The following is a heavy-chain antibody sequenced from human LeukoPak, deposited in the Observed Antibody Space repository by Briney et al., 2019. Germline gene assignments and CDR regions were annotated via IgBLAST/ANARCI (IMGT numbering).Heavy chain of an antibody. D-gene: IGHD5-12*01. CDR2: INPNSGST. V-gene: IGHV1-2*02. J-gene: IGHJ4*02. Sequence: GASVRVSCEASGYTFIGYYIHWVRQAPGQGLEWMGCINPNSGSTNYAQRFQGRVTMTRDTSISTAYMELSRLRSDDTSVYYCARGYSGYDYYYWGEGTLVTVSS. CDR1: GYTFIGYY. CDR3: ARGYSGYDYYY.